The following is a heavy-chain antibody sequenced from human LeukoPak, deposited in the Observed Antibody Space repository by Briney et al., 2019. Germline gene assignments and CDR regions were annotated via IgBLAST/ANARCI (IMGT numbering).Heavy chain of an antibody. D-gene: IGHD3-10*01. Sequence: SETLSLTCTVSAGSISSYYWSWIRQPPGKGLEWIGYIYYSGSTNYNPSLKSRVTISVDTSKNQFSLKLSSVTAADTAVYYCATLLLWNWFDPWGQGTLVTVSS. CDR1: AGSISSYY. CDR2: IYYSGST. J-gene: IGHJ5*02. V-gene: IGHV4-59*01. CDR3: ATLLLWNWFDP.